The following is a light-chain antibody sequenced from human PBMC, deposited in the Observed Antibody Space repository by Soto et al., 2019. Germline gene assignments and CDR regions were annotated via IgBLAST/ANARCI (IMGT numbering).Light chain of an antibody. CDR1: SSNIGAGYD. J-gene: IGLJ2*01. CDR3: QSYDSSLSAGLV. Sequence: QPVLTQPPSVSGAPGQRVTISCTGSSSNIGAGYDVHWYQQLPGTAPKLLIYGNSNRPSGVPDRFSGSKSGTSASLAITGLQAEDEADYYCQSYDSSLSAGLVFGGGTKLTVL. CDR2: GNS. V-gene: IGLV1-40*01.